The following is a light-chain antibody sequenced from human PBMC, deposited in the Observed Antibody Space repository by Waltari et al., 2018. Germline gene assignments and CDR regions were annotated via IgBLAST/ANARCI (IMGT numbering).Light chain of an antibody. CDR1: QGISTY. V-gene: IGKV1-9*01. CDR3: LHLNNFPLS. Sequence: DIQLTQSPSFLSASVRDRVTITCRASQGISTYLAWYQQKPGKAPKLLIYAASTLQSDIPSRFSGSGSGTEFTLTISSLQPEDFATYYCLHLNNFPLSFGGGNKVELK. CDR2: AAS. J-gene: IGKJ4*01.